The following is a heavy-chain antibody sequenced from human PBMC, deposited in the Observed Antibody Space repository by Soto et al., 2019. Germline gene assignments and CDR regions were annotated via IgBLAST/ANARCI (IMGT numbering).Heavy chain of an antibody. CDR1: GGSVSSGSYY. CDR2: IYYSGST. CDR3: AGVAPRGSSGWQRDYGGNSDYYYYYYGMDV. V-gene: IGHV4-61*01. D-gene: IGHD6-19*01. J-gene: IGHJ6*02. Sequence: KPSETLSLTCTVSGGSVSSGSYYWSWIRQPPGKGLEWIGYIYYSGSTNYNPSLKSRVTISVDTSKNQFSLKLSSVTAADTAVYYCAGVAPRGSSGWQRDYGGNSDYYYYYYGMDVWGQGTTVTVSS.